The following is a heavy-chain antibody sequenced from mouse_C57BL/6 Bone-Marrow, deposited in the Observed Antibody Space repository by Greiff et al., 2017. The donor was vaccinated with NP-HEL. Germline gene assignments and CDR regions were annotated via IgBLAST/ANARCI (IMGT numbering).Heavy chain of an antibody. V-gene: IGHV1-55*01. D-gene: IGHD2-3*01. J-gene: IGHJ2*01. CDR2: IYPGSGST. CDR3: ARWDGYYYYDD. Sequence: QVQLQQSGAELVKPGASVKMSCTASGYTFTSYWITWVKQRPGQGLEWIGDIYPGSGSTNYNDKFKGKATLTVDTSSSTPYMQLRSLTSEDSAVYYCARWDGYYYYDDWGQGTTLTGSS. CDR1: GYTFTSYW.